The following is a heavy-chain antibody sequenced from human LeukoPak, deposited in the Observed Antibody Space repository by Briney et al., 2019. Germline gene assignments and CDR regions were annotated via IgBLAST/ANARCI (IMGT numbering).Heavy chain of an antibody. J-gene: IGHJ4*02. D-gene: IGHD6-19*01. CDR2: INSDGSST. CDR1: GFTFSRYW. V-gene: IGHV3-74*01. Sequence: GGSLRLSCAASGFTFSRYWKHWVRQATGKGVVWVSLINSDGSSTSYADSVKGRFTISRDNAKNTLYLQMNSLRAEDTAVYYCARVPLGSGWFHYWGQGTLVTVSS. CDR3: ARVPLGSGWFHY.